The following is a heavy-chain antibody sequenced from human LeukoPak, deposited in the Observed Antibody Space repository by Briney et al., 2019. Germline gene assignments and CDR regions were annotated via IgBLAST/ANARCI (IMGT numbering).Heavy chain of an antibody. Sequence: ASVKVSCKASGYTFTGYYMHWVRQAPGQGLEWMGRINPNSGGTNYAQKFQGRVTMNRDTSISTAYMELSRLRSDDTAVYYCAGPLLLWFGELSDGMDVWGQGTTVTVSS. J-gene: IGHJ6*02. CDR1: GYTFTGYY. CDR2: INPNSGGT. CDR3: AGPLLLWFGELSDGMDV. D-gene: IGHD3-10*01. V-gene: IGHV1-2*06.